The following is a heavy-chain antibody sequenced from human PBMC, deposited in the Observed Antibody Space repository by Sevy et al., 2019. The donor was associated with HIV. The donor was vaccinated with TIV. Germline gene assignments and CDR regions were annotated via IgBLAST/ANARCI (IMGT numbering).Heavy chain of an antibody. J-gene: IGHJ4*02. V-gene: IGHV1-8*01. D-gene: IGHD3-22*01. Sequence: ASVKVSCKASGYTFTSYDINWVRQATGQGLEWMGWMNPNSGNTGYAQKFQGRVTMTRNTSISTAYMELISLRSEDTAVYYCARGYYDSSGYTYYFDYWGQGTLVTVSS. CDR2: MNPNSGNT. CDR3: ARGYYDSSGYTYYFDY. CDR1: GYTFTSYD.